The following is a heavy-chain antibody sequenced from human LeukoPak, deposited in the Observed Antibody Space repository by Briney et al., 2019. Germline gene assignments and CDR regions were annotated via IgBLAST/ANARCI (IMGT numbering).Heavy chain of an antibody. CDR3: VKDKYPVVVAATLDY. Sequence: GGSLRLSCSASGFTFSNYAMHWVHQAPGKGLEYVSDISSNGGITYYADSVKGRFTVSRDNSKNMLYLQMNSLRVEDTAVYYCVKDKYPVVVAATLDYWGQGILVTVSS. CDR2: ISSNGGIT. D-gene: IGHD2-15*01. J-gene: IGHJ4*02. V-gene: IGHV3-64D*09. CDR1: GFTFSNYA.